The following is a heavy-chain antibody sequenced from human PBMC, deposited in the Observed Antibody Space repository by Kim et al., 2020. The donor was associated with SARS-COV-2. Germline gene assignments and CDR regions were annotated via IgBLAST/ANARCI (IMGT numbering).Heavy chain of an antibody. CDR3: ARDPTFVVVPSVYYFDY. J-gene: IGHJ4*02. V-gene: IGHV3-11*06. CDR1: GFTFSDYY. Sequence: GGSLRLSCAASGFTFSDYYMSWIRQAPGKGLEWVSYISSSSSYTNYADSVKGRFTISRDNAKNSLYLQMNSLRAEDTAVYYCARDPTFVVVPSVYYFDYWGQGTLVTVSS. CDR2: ISSSSSYT. D-gene: IGHD2-2*01.